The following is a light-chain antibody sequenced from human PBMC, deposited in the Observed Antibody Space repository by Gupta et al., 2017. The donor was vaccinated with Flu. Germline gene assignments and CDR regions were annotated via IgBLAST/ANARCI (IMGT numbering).Light chain of an antibody. CDR2: EVT. CDR1: SSDVGGYNY. V-gene: IGLV2-14*03. Sequence: QSALTQPAPVSGSPGQSITIPCTGPSSDVGGYNYVSWYQQHPGRAPKLIIYEVTNRPSGVSNRCSGSKSGNTASLTISGLQAEDEADYYCSSFSSSSTLFVFGSGTKVTVL. J-gene: IGLJ1*01. CDR3: SSFSSSSTLFV.